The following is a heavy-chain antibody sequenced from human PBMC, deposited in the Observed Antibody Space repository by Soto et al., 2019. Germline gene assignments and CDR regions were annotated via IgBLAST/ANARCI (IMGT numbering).Heavy chain of an antibody. D-gene: IGHD2-15*01. CDR3: AKSERITVSIAAFHGDS. V-gene: IGHV3-23*01. J-gene: IGHJ4*02. Sequence: PGGSLRLSCEASGFTFNNHAMSWVRQAPGKGLEWVSAISATGRETYYADSFKGRFTISRDNSKSTLSLQMNGLRVDDAAVYYCAKSERITVSIAAFHGDSWGQGTVVTVSS. CDR1: GFTFNNHA. CDR2: ISATGRET.